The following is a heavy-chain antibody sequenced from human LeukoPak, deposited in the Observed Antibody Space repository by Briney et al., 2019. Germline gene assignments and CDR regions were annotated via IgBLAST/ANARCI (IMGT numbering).Heavy chain of an antibody. D-gene: IGHD3-10*01. J-gene: IGHJ4*02. CDR1: GFTFSSFA. CDR2: ISGRDGST. V-gene: IGHV3-23*01. CDR3: ARDVYYGSGSPRLDY. Sequence: GGSLRLSCAASGFTFSSFAMGWVRQAPGKGLQWVSSISGRDGSTYYAASVKGRFTISGDNSKNTLYLQMNSLRAEDTAVYYCARDVYYGSGSPRLDYWGQGTLVTVSS.